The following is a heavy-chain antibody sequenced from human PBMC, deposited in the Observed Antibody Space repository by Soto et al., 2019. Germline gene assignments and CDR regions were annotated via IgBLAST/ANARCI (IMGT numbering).Heavy chain of an antibody. V-gene: IGHV3-30*03. CDR2: ISYDGSNK. J-gene: IGHJ4*02. D-gene: IGHD3-10*01. CDR3: ASSPFGEFKY. Sequence: QVQLVESGGGVVQPGRSLRLSCAASGFTFSSCGMHWVRQAPGKGLEWVADISYDGSNKYYADSVKGRFTISRDNSKNTLYLQMNSLGPDDTAVYSCASSPFGEFKYWGQGTLVTVSS. CDR1: GFTFSSCG.